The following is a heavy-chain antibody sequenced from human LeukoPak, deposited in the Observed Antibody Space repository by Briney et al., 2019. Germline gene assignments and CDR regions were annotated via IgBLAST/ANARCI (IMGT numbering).Heavy chain of an antibody. CDR3: ARLVTGTTVINSGWFDP. J-gene: IGHJ5*02. CDR1: GFTVSSNY. D-gene: IGHD4-23*01. V-gene: IGHV3-66*04. Sequence: PGGSLRLSCAASGFTVSSNYMTWVRQAPGKGLEWASVIYGGGNTYYADSVKGRFSISRDNSKNTVYLQMNSLRAEDTAVYYCARLVTGTTVINSGWFDPWGQGTLVTVSS. CDR2: IYGGGNT.